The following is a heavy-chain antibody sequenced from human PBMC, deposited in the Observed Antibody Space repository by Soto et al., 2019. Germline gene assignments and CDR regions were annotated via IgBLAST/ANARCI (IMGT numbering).Heavy chain of an antibody. D-gene: IGHD4-4*01. Sequence: SETLSLTCTVSGGSISSYYWSWIRQPPGKGLEWIGYIYYSGSTNCNPSLKSRVTISVDTSKNQFSLKLSSVTAADTAVYYCARHDYITGVFIDYWGQGTLFTVSS. CDR1: GGSISSYY. CDR2: IYYSGST. V-gene: IGHV4-59*01. CDR3: ARHDYITGVFIDY. J-gene: IGHJ4*02.